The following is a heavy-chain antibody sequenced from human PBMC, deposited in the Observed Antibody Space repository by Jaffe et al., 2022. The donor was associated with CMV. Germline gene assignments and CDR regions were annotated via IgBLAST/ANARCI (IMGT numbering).Heavy chain of an antibody. Sequence: QVQLVQSGAEVKKPGSSVKVSCKASGGTFSSYAISWVRQAPGQGLEWMGRIIPILGIANYAQKFQGRVTITADKSTSTAYMELSSLRSEDTAVYYCARVTEAAAGLFDYWGQGTLVTVSS. CDR1: GGTFSSYA. CDR3: ARVTEAAAGLFDY. V-gene: IGHV1-69*09. J-gene: IGHJ4*02. D-gene: IGHD6-13*01. CDR2: IIPILGIA.